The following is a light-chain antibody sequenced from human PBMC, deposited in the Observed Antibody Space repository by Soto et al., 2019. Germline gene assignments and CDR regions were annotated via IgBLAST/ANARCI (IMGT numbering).Light chain of an antibody. CDR1: QTISSW. CDR2: KAS. CDR3: QHYNSYSEA. Sequence: DLQMTPSPSTRSGSVKNRVTITCRASQTISSWLAWYQQKPGKAPKLLIYKASTLKSGVPSRFSGSGSGTEFTLTIRCLQPDDFATYYCQHYNSYSEAFGQGTKVDIK. V-gene: IGKV1-5*03. J-gene: IGKJ1*01.